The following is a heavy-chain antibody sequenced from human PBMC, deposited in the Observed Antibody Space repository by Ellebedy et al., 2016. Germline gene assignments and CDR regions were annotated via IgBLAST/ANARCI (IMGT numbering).Heavy chain of an antibody. V-gene: IGHV1-24*01. CDR1: GYTLTELS. CDR2: FDPEDGET. J-gene: IGHJ5*02. D-gene: IGHD6-13*01. CDR3: ARDYDLILVAAAAGSPWFDP. Sequence: ASVKVSCKVSGYTLTELSMHWVRQAPGKGLEWMGGFDPEDGETIYAQKFQGRVTMTEDTSTDTAYMELSSLRSEDTAVYYCARDYDLILVAAAAGSPWFDPWGQGTLVTVSS.